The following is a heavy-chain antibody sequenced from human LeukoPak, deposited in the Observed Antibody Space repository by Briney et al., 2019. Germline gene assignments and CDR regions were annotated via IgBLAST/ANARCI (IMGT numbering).Heavy chain of an antibody. V-gene: IGHV1-18*01. CDR3: ARDGGKTYSDYIWGSYRPGAFDI. Sequence: ASVKVSCKASGYTFTSYGISWVRQAPGQGLEWMGWISAYNGNTNYAQKLQGRVTMTTDTSTSTAYMELRSLRSDDTAVYYCARDGGKTYSDYIWGSYRPGAFDIWGQGTMVTVSS. D-gene: IGHD3-16*02. J-gene: IGHJ3*02. CDR2: ISAYNGNT. CDR1: GYTFTSYG.